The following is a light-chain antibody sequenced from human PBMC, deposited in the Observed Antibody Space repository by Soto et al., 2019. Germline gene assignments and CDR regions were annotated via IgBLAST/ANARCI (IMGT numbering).Light chain of an antibody. V-gene: IGLV1-40*01. CDR2: GNR. Sequence: QPVLTQPPSVSGAPGQRVTISCTGSSSNIGAGYDVHWYQQLPGAAPKLLIHGNRNRPSGVPDRFSGSKSGTSASLAITGLQVEDEADYYCQSYDSSLSGSNWVFGGGTKLTVL. CDR3: QSYDSSLSGSNWV. J-gene: IGLJ3*02. CDR1: SSNIGAGYD.